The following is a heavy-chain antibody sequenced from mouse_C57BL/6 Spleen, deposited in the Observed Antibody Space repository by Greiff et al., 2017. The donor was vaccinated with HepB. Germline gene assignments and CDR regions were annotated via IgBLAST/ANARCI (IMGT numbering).Heavy chain of an antibody. CDR2: IDPSDSYT. V-gene: IGHV1-50*01. CDR1: GYTFTSYW. D-gene: IGHD1-1*01. Sequence: QVQLQQPGAELVKPGASVKLSCKASGYTFTSYWMQWVKQRPGQGLEWIGEIDPSDSYTNYNQKFKGKATLTVDTSSSTAYMQLSSLTSEDSAVYYCARGELGSSYNYFDYWGQGTTLTVSS. J-gene: IGHJ2*01. CDR3: ARGELGSSYNYFDY.